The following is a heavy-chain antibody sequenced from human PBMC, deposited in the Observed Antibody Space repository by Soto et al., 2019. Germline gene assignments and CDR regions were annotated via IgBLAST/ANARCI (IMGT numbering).Heavy chain of an antibody. D-gene: IGHD2-21*02. CDR2: IIPIFGTA. CDR3: ARESRHCGGDCLNYYYYYGMDV. V-gene: IGHV1-69*01. Sequence: QVQLVQSGAEVKKPGSSVKVSCKASGGTFSSYAISWVRQAPGQGLEWMGGIIPIFGTANYAQKFQGRVTITADESTSTAYMELSSLRSEDTAVYYCARESRHCGGDCLNYYYYYGMDVWGQGTTVTVSS. J-gene: IGHJ6*02. CDR1: GGTFSSYA.